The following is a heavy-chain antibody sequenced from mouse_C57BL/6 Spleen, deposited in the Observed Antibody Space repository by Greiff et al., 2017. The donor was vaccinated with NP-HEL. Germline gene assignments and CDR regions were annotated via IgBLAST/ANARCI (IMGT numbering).Heavy chain of an antibody. Sequence: EVQLVESGGGLVQPKGSLKLSCAASGFTFNTYAMHWVRQAPGKGLEWVARIRSKSSTYATYYADSVKDRFTISRDDSQSMLYLQMNNLKTEDTAMYYCVRVYDGYFDYWGQGTTLTVSS. V-gene: IGHV10-3*01. CDR1: GFTFNTYA. CDR2: IRSKSSTYAT. CDR3: VRVYDGYFDY. D-gene: IGHD2-3*01. J-gene: IGHJ2*01.